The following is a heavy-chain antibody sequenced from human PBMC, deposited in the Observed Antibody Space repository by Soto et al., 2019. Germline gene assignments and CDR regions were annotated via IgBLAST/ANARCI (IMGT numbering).Heavy chain of an antibody. J-gene: IGHJ4*02. V-gene: IGHV1-18*01. CDR2: ISAYNGNK. Sequence: ASVPVSCTASGYTFTSYGISWVRQAPGQGLEWMGWISAYNGNKKYAQKLQGRVTMTTDTSTSTAYMELRSLRSDDTAVYYCAREPNYFDYWGQGTLVTVSS. CDR1: GYTFTSYG. CDR3: AREPNYFDY.